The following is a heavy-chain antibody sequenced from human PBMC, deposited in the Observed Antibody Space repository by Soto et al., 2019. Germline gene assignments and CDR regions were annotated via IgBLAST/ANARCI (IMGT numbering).Heavy chain of an antibody. CDR2: IYYSGST. Sequence: SETLSLTCTVSGGSISSSSYYWGWIRPPPGKGLEWIGSIYYSGSTYYNPSLKSRVTISVDTSKNQFSLKLSSVTAADTAVYYCARHQGLYDYVWGSYRSNWFDPWGQGTLVTVSS. D-gene: IGHD3-16*02. V-gene: IGHV4-39*01. J-gene: IGHJ5*02. CDR1: GGSISSSSYY. CDR3: ARHQGLYDYVWGSYRSNWFDP.